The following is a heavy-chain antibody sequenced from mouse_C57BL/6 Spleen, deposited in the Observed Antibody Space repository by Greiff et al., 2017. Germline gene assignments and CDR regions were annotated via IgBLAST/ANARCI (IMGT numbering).Heavy chain of an antibody. CDR2: ISYDGSN. D-gene: IGHD1-1*01. CDR3: ARKKDYYGSWYFDV. J-gene: IGHJ1*03. V-gene: IGHV3-6*01. CDR1: GYSITSGYY. Sequence: EVQLQHSGPGLVKPSQSLSLTCSVTGYSITSGYYWNWIRQFPGNKLEWMGYISYDGSNNYNPSLKNRISITRDTSKNQFFLKLNSVTTEDTATYYCARKKDYYGSWYFDVWGTGTTVTVSS.